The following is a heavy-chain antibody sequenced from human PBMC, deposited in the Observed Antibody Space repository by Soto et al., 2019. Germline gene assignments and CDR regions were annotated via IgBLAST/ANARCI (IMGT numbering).Heavy chain of an antibody. CDR2: INQDGSEK. Sequence: PGGSLRLSCAASGFSFSSYWMDWVRQAPGKGLEWVANINQDGSEKHYVDSVKGRFTISRDNAKNSLYLQMNSLRADDTAVYYCARAEYSSSSPDYWGQGTLVTVSS. D-gene: IGHD6-6*01. V-gene: IGHV3-7*03. J-gene: IGHJ4*02. CDR1: GFSFSSYW. CDR3: ARAEYSSSSPDY.